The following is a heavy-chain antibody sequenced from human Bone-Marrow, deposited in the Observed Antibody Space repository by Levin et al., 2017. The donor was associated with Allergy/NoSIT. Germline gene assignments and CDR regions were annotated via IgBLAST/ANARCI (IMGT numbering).Heavy chain of an antibody. CDR2: MYHSGST. CDR1: GASISSSNYY. V-gene: IGHV4-39*01. CDR3: ARPLREYNYGLFEH. D-gene: IGHD5-18*01. Sequence: SQTLSLTCTVSGASISSSNYYWGWIRQPPGKGLEWIGSMYHSGSTDFNPSLESRVTLSVDTSKNQFSLKLRSVTAADPAVYYCARPLREYNYGLFEHWGQGALVTVSS. J-gene: IGHJ4*02.